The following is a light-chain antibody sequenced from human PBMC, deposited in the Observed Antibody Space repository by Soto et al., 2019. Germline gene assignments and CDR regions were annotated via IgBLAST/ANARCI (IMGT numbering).Light chain of an antibody. J-gene: IGKJ1*01. V-gene: IGKV1-5*01. CDR1: ESISSW. CDR2: DAS. Sequence: DIPMTQSPSTLSASVGDRVTITCRASESISSWLAWYQQKPGKAPKLLIYDASSLESGVPTRFSGSGSGTEFTLTISILQPDDFATYHCQQYNSYPWTFGQGTRVEIK. CDR3: QQYNSYPWT.